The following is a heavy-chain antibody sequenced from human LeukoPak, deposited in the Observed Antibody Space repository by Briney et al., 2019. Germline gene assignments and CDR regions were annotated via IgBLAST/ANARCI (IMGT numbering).Heavy chain of an antibody. J-gene: IGHJ3*02. CDR2: ISYDGSNK. CDR3: ARSTDAFDI. CDR1: GFTFSSYA. V-gene: IGHV3-30*04. Sequence: PGGSLRLSCAASGFTFSSYAMHWVRQAPGKGLEWVAVISYDGSNKYYADSVKGRFTISRDNSKNTLYLQMNNLRAEDTAVYYCARSTDAFDIWGQGTMVTVSS.